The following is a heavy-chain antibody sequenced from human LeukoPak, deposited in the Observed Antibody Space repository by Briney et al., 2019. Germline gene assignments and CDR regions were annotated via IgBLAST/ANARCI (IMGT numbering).Heavy chain of an antibody. J-gene: IGHJ4*02. CDR1: GGSFSSSSYY. CDR2: IYYSGST. Sequence: SETLSLTCAVYGGSFSSSSYYWGWIRQPPGKGLEWIGSIYYSGSTYYNPSLKSRVTISVDTSKNQFSLKLSSVTAADTAVYYCARQVRWLQFSDYWGQGTLVTVSS. V-gene: IGHV4-39*01. CDR3: ARQVRWLQFSDY. D-gene: IGHD5-24*01.